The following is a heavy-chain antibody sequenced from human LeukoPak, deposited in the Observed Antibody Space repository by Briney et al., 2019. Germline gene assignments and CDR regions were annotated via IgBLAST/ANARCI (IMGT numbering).Heavy chain of an antibody. Sequence: SETLSLTCTVSGVSISSYYWSWIRQPPGKALEWIGYIYESGSTDYNPSLKSRVTISRDTSKNQVSLKLTSVTTADTAVYYCARDLYDHDSSGYYEFWGQGTLVTVSS. CDR1: GVSISSYY. CDR3: ARDLYDHDSSGYYEF. D-gene: IGHD3-22*01. V-gene: IGHV4-59*01. J-gene: IGHJ4*02. CDR2: IYESGST.